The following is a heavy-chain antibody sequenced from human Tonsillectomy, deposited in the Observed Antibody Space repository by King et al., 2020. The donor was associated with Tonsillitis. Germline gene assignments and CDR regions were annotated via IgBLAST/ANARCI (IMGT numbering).Heavy chain of an antibody. V-gene: IGHV3-66*01. Sequence: VQLVEAGGGLVQPGVSLRLSCAASGISVSSNYMSWVRQAPGKGLEWVSVIHSGGTTYYPDSVKGRFTISRDSSNNTLYLQMNSLRAEDTAVYYCARDTIYGTGSYGYYHAMDVWGKGTTVTVSA. CDR1: GISVSSNY. CDR2: IHSGGTT. D-gene: IGHD3-10*01. J-gene: IGHJ6*04. CDR3: ARDTIYGTGSYGYYHAMDV.